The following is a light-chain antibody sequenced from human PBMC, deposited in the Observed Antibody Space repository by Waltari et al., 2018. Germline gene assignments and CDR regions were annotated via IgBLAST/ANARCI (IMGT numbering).Light chain of an antibody. CDR2: KDN. Sequence: SYELTQPSSVSVSPGQTAPITCSGDVLAKKYSRWFQQKPGQAHVLVIYKDNERPSGIPERFSGSSSGTTVTLTISGAQVEDEADYYCYSAADNNLGVFGGGTKLTVL. CDR1: VLAKKY. V-gene: IGLV3-27*01. CDR3: YSAADNNLGV. J-gene: IGLJ3*02.